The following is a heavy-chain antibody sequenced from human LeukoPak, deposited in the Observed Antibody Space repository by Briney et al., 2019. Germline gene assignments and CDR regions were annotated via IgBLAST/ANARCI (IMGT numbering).Heavy chain of an antibody. Sequence: GASVKVSCKGSGYTLSNHAFSWVRQAPGQGLEWMGWISADNGNTNHAQKFQGRVSLTTDTSTSTAYMELRSLRSDDTAVYYCARGALGSRYSGSRYLDTDYRGQGTLVTVSS. CDR1: GYTLSNHA. CDR2: ISADNGNT. D-gene: IGHD1-26*01. V-gene: IGHV1-18*04. CDR3: ARGALGSRYSGSRYLDTDY. J-gene: IGHJ4*02.